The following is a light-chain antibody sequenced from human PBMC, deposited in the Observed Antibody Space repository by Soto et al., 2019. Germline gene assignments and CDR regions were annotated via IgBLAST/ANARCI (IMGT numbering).Light chain of an antibody. CDR1: QDIGSE. CDR3: LQDRNYPRT. Sequence: AIQMTQSPSSLSASVGDRVTITCRASQDIGSELGWYQQRPGKAPKALIYGASNLQGGVPSRFSGSGFGTDFTLTISSLQPEDFATYYCLQDRNYPRTFGQGTNVDSK. V-gene: IGKV1-6*01. J-gene: IGKJ1*01. CDR2: GAS.